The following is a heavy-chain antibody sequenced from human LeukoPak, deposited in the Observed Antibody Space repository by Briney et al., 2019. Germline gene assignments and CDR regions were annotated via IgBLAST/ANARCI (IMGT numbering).Heavy chain of an antibody. D-gene: IGHD6-13*01. V-gene: IGHV4-39*01. CDR1: GGSISSSSYY. J-gene: IGHJ4*02. CDR2: IYNSRST. CDR3: ARQGIAGY. Sequence: PSETLSLTCSVSGGSISSSSYYWGWIRQPPGKGLEWIGSIYNSRSTYYTPSLKSRVTMSVDTSKNQFSLKLSSVTAADTAVYYCARQGIAGYWGQGTLVTVSS.